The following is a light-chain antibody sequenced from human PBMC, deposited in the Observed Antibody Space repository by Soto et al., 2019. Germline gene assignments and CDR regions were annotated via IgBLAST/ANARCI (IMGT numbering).Light chain of an antibody. Sequence: ELVLTQSPGTLSLSPGERATLSCRASESVRNNSLAWYRQHPGQAPRLLIFGASSRATGIPDRFTGSGSGADFSLTISRLEPEDSAVYFCHHYGYGADTFGQGTKLEIK. V-gene: IGKV3-20*01. CDR2: GAS. J-gene: IGKJ2*01. CDR1: ESVRNNS. CDR3: HHYGYGADT.